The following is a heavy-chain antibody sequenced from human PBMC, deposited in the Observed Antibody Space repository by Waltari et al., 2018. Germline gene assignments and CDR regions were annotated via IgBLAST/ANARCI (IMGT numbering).Heavy chain of an antibody. D-gene: IGHD2-15*01. V-gene: IGHV4-4*02. CDR2: VQRSGRT. CDR3: ARDRGRGIYLDS. J-gene: IGHJ4*02. CDR1: GDSMSSTDW. Sequence: QLQLQESGPGLVKPSGTLSLTCAVSGDSMSSTDWWSWVRQSPGKGLEWCGQVQRSGRTNDNPAVASRVTVSIDTSTNQFSLKVTSATAADTAVYFCARDRGRGIYLDSWGQGTLVTVSP.